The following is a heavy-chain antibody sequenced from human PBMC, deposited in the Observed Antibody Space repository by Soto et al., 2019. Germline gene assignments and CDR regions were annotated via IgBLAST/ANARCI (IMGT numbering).Heavy chain of an antibody. V-gene: IGHV5-51*01. Sequence: PGESRKISCKGSGCSFTSYWIGWVRQMPGKGLEWMGIIYPGDSDTRYSPSFQGQVTISADKSISTAYLQWSSLKASDTAMYYCARQMTTVLPGAYGMDVWGQGTTVTVSS. J-gene: IGHJ6*02. CDR2: IYPGDSDT. CDR1: GCSFTSYW. CDR3: ARQMTTVLPGAYGMDV. D-gene: IGHD4-4*01.